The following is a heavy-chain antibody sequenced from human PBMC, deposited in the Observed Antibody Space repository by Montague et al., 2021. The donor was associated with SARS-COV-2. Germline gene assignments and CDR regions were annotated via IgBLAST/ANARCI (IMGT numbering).Heavy chain of an antibody. CDR3: AKVGSSWYHGYYYGMDV. CDR2: ISGSGGST. V-gene: IGHV3-23*01. D-gene: IGHD6-13*01. CDR1: GFTFSSYA. Sequence: RLSLSASGFTFSSYAMSWVRQAPGKGLEWVSAISGSGGSTYYADSAKGRFTISRDNSKNTLYLQMNSLRAEDTAVYYCAKVGSSWYHGYYYGMDVWGQGTTVTVSS. J-gene: IGHJ6*02.